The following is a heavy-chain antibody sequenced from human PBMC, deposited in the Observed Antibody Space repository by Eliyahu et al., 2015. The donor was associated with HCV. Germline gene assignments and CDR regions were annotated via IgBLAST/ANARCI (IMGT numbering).Heavy chain of an antibody. Sequence: EVQLLQSGGGLVQPGGSLXXXCXASGFPFSXXPLNWVRPAPGKGLEWVXTISGSGDNTYYADSVKGRFTISRDNSKITLYLLMNSLRAEDTAVYYCAREMATINAGNYWGQGTLVTVSS. V-gene: IGHV3-23*01. CDR1: GFPFSXXP. CDR3: AREMATINAGNY. J-gene: IGHJ4*02. D-gene: IGHD5-24*01. CDR2: ISGSGDNT.